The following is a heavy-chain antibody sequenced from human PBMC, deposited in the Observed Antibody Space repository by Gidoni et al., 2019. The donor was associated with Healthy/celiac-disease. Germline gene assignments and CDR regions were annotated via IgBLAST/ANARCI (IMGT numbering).Heavy chain of an antibody. Sequence: QVQLVESGGGVVQPGRSLRLSCAASGFTFSSYGMHWVRQAPGKGLGGVAVIWYDGSNKYYADSVKGRFTISRDNSKNTLYLQMNSLRAEDTAVYYCARAGEQWLVLSWFDPWGQGTLVTVSS. D-gene: IGHD6-19*01. CDR2: IWYDGSNK. CDR3: ARAGEQWLVLSWFDP. V-gene: IGHV3-33*01. J-gene: IGHJ5*02. CDR1: GFTFSSYG.